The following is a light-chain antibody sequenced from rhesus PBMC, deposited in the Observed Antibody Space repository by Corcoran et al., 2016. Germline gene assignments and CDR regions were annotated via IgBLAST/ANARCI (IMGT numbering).Light chain of an antibody. CDR1: QSLVHSNGNTY. Sequence: DVVMTQSPLSLPITPGQPASISCRSSQSLVHSNGNTYLSWYQQKPGQPPRLLIYKVSNRASGVPDRFSGSGASTDVTLKISRVEAEDVGVYYCGQGTHWPYSFGQGTKVEIK. CDR2: KVS. V-gene: IGKV2-64*01. CDR3: GQGTHWPYS. J-gene: IGKJ2*01.